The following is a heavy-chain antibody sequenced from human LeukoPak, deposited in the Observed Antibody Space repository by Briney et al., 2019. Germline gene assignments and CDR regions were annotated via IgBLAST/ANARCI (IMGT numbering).Heavy chain of an antibody. Sequence: PSETLSLTFSVSGYPISSGYYWGWIRQPPGKGLDWIGSIYHSGSTYYNPPLKSRVTISVDKSKNQFSLKLCSVTADDSAVYYGARPVVGATGWFDPWGQGTLVTVSS. CDR2: IYHSGST. CDR3: ARPVVGATGWFDP. V-gene: IGHV4-38-2*01. CDR1: GYPISSGYY. D-gene: IGHD1-26*01. J-gene: IGHJ5*02.